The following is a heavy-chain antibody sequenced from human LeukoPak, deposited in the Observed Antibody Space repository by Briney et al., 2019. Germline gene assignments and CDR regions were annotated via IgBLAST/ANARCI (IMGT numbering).Heavy chain of an antibody. J-gene: IGHJ4*02. D-gene: IGHD6-19*01. Sequence: ASVKVSCKASGYTFTSYDINWVRQATGQGLEWMGWMNPNSGNTGYAQKFQGRVTMTRNTSISTAYMELSSLRSGDTAVYYCARDFSSIAVAGTWVDYWGQGTLVTVSS. V-gene: IGHV1-8*01. CDR1: GYTFTSYD. CDR3: ARDFSSIAVAGTWVDY. CDR2: MNPNSGNT.